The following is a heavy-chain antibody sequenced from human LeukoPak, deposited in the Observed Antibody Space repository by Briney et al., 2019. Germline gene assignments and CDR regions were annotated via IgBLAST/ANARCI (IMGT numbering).Heavy chain of an antibody. Sequence: SETLSLTCTVSGGSISSSSYYWGWIRQPPGKGLEWIGSIYYSGSTYYNPSLKSRVTISVDTSKNQFSLKLSSVTAADTAVYYCARHGLRQRNDFDYWGQRTLVTVSS. CDR3: ARHGLRQRNDFDY. D-gene: IGHD3-16*01. CDR1: GGSISSSSYY. J-gene: IGHJ4*02. V-gene: IGHV4-39*01. CDR2: IYYSGST.